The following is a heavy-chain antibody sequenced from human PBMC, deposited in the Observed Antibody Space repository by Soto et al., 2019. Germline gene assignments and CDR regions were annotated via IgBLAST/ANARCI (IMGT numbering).Heavy chain of an antibody. CDR3: AREYSSSGSYYYYMDV. Sequence: EVQLVESGGGLVKPGGSLRLSCAASGFTFSSYSMNWVRQAPGKGLXXXSXITSSSSDIYYADSMKGRFTISRDNAKNSLYLQMNSLRAEDTAVYYCAREYSSSGSYYYYMDVWGKGTTVTVSS. J-gene: IGHJ6*03. CDR1: GFTFSSYS. CDR2: ITSSSSDI. D-gene: IGHD6-6*01. V-gene: IGHV3-21*01.